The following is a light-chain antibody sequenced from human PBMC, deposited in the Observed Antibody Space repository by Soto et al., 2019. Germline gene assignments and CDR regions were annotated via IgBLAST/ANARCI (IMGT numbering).Light chain of an antibody. CDR3: QQYHKSPST. Sequence: EIVLAQSPGTLSLSPGERATLSCRPSQSVSSSYLAWYQHKPGQAPRLLIYGESTRSAGIPDRFSGSGSGSDFNLNISRLEPEYFAVYYCQQYHKSPSTFGQGTKV. CDR2: GES. CDR1: QSVSSSY. V-gene: IGKV3-20*01. J-gene: IGKJ1*01.